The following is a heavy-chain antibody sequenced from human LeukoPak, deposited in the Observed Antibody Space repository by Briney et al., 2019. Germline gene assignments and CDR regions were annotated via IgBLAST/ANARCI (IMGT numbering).Heavy chain of an antibody. CDR3: ARRYEGSGYAYDY. J-gene: IGHJ4*02. V-gene: IGHV4-39*01. CDR1: GVSITSYSHN. Sequence: KPSEPLSLTCTASGVSITSYSHNYDWIRQPPGEGLEWIGGFHFSGAINYNPSRKSRVTIFVDTSKKQISLKLNSVTAADTAVYYCARRYEGSGYAYDYWGQGILVTVSS. CDR2: FHFSGAI. D-gene: IGHD3-22*01.